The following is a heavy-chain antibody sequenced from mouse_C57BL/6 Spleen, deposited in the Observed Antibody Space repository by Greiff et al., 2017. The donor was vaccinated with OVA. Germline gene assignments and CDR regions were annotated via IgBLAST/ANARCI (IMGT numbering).Heavy chain of an antibody. Sequence: VQLQQSGAELVKPGASVKISCKASGYAFSSYWMNWVKQRPGQGLEWIGQIYPGDGDTNYNGKFKGKATLTADKSSSTAYMQLSSLTSEDSAVYCCAKWGVTTSGRCSAMGYWGQGTSVTVSS. CDR1: GYAFSSYW. V-gene: IGHV1-80*01. CDR2: IYPGDGDT. D-gene: IGHD2-2*01. CDR3: AKWGVTTSGRCSAMGY. J-gene: IGHJ4*01.